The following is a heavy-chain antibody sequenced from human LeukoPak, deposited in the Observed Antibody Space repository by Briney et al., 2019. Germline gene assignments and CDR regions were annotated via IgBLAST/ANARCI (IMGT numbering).Heavy chain of an antibody. CDR3: ARGTPHGDV. Sequence: PSETLSLTCTVSGGSISSGSYYWSWIRQPAGKGLEWIGRIYTSGSTNYNPSLKSRVTISVDTSKNQFSLKLSSVTAADTTMYYCARGTPHGDVWGKGTTVTISS. CDR2: IYTSGST. V-gene: IGHV4-61*02. CDR1: GGSISSGSYY. J-gene: IGHJ6*04.